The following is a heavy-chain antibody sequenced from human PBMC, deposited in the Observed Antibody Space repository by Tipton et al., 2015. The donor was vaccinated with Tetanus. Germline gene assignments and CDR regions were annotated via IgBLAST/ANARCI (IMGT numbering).Heavy chain of an antibody. J-gene: IGHJ3*02. CDR3: ARDRSDYYDSSGYYPDAFDI. CDR2: IIPIFGTA. CDR1: GGTFSSYA. D-gene: IGHD3-22*01. V-gene: IGHV1-69*01. Sequence: QLVQSGAEVKKPGSSVKVSCKASGGTFSSYAISWVRQAPGQGLEWMGGIIPIFGTANYAQKFQGRVTITADESTSTAYMELSSQRSEDTAVYYCARDRSDYYDSSGYYPDAFDIWGQGTMVTVSS.